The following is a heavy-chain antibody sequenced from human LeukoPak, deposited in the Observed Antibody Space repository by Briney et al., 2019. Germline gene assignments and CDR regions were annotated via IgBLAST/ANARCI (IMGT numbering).Heavy chain of an antibody. CDR1: GFTFSSYG. D-gene: IGHD2-15*01. Sequence: GGSLRLSCAASGFTFSSYGMSWVRQAPGKGLEWVSAISGSGGSTYYADSVRGRFTISRDNSKNTLYLQMNRLRVEDAAVYYCARAPVTSCRGAFCYPFDYWGQGTLVTVSS. CDR3: ARAPVTSCRGAFCYPFDY. V-gene: IGHV3-23*01. CDR2: ISGSGGST. J-gene: IGHJ4*02.